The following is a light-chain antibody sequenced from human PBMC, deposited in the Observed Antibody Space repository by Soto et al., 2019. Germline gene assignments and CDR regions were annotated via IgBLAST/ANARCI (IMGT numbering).Light chain of an antibody. CDR3: SSYTASGTVV. CDR1: GSDIGAYKY. V-gene: IGLV2-14*01. J-gene: IGLJ3*02. Sequence: QSALTQPASVSGSPGQSITISCTGTGSDIGAYKYVSWYQQHPDKAPKLMIHDVDNRPSGVPNRFSGSRSGQTASLSISGLQTEDEADYYCSSYTASGTVVFGGGTKVTVL. CDR2: DVD.